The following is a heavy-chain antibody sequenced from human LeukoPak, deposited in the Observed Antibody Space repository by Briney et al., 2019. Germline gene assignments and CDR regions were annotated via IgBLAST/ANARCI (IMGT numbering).Heavy chain of an antibody. CDR3: ARVPHGETIFGVVLYWFDP. CDR2: IYYSGTT. J-gene: IGHJ5*02. CDR1: GYSITNGDN. V-gene: IGHV4-38-2*02. D-gene: IGHD3-3*01. Sequence: SETLSLTCTVSGYSITNGDNWGWIRQSPVKGLEWIANIYYSGTTYYNPSLRSRVTMSVDTSKNQFSLKLNSVTAADTAVYYCARVPHGETIFGVVLYWFDPWGQGTLVSVSS.